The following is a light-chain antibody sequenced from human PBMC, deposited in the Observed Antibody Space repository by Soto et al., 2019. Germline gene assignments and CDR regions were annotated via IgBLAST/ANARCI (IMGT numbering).Light chain of an antibody. CDR2: GVT. CDR3: FSHRGGDSHV. Sequence: SALTQPASVSGSPGQSITISCTGTSSDVGAYNYVSWYQQYPGKAPKLMIYGVTNRPSGVSNRFSGSKTGNTASLTISGLQAEDEADYYCFSHRGGDSHVFGTGTKGTVL. CDR1: SSDVGAYNY. J-gene: IGLJ1*01. V-gene: IGLV2-14*01.